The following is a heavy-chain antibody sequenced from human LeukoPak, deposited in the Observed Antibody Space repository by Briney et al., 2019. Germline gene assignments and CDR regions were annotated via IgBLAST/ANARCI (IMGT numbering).Heavy chain of an antibody. D-gene: IGHD5-24*01. CDR2: IYPGDSET. J-gene: IGHJ4*02. V-gene: IGHV5-51*01. Sequence: GESLKISCKASGYSFNSYWIGWVRQIPGQGLEWMGIIYPGDSETRYSPSFQGQVTISADNSISTAYVQWSSLKASDTAMYYCARGDGNYFDYWGQGTLVTVSS. CDR1: GYSFNSYW. CDR3: ARGDGNYFDY.